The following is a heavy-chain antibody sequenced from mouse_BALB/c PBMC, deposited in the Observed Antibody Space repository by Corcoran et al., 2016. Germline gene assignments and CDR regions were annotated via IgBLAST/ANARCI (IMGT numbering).Heavy chain of an antibody. Sequence: EVQLLETGGGLVQPGGSRGLSCEGSGFTFSGFWVSWVRQTPGKTLEWIGRIDPANGNTKYDPKIQGKATRTADTSSNTAYLQLSSLTSEDTAVYYCANWDWYFDVWGAGTTVTVSS. V-gene: IGHV14-3*02. D-gene: IGHD4-1*01. CDR2: IDPANGNT. J-gene: IGHJ1*01. CDR1: GFTFSGFW. CDR3: ANWDWYFDV.